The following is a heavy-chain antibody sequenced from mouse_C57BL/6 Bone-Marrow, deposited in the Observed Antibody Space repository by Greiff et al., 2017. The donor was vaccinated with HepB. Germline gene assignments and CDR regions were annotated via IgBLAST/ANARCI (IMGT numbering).Heavy chain of an antibody. J-gene: IGHJ3*01. V-gene: IGHV1-56*01. Sequence: VHLVESGPELVRPGASVKISCKAPGYTFTSHWMQWVRQRPGQGLEWIGEIFPGSGSTYYNEKFKGKATLTVDTSSSTAYMQLSSLTSADSAVYFCAREDYGSPWFAYWGQGTRVTVSA. CDR3: AREDYGSPWFAY. D-gene: IGHD1-1*01. CDR2: IFPGSGST. CDR1: GYTFTSHW.